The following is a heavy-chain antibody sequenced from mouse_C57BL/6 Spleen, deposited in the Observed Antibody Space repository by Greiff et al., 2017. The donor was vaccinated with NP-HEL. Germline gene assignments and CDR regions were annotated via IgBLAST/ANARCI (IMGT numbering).Heavy chain of an antibody. CDR1: GYTFTDYE. D-gene: IGHD1-1*01. J-gene: IGHJ2*01. CDR3: TRMGLYTVVATDDY. Sequence: QVQLQQSGAELVRPGASVTLSCKASGYTFTDYEMHWVKQTPVHGLEWIGAIDPETGGTAYNQKFKGKAILTADKSSSTAYMELRSLTSEDSAVYYCTRMGLYTVVATDDYWGQGTTLTVSS. V-gene: IGHV1-15*01. CDR2: IDPETGGT.